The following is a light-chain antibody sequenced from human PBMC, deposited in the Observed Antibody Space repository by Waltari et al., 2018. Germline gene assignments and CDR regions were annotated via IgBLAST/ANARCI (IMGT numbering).Light chain of an antibody. CDR1: SRDVGGYIF. J-gene: IGLJ1*01. Sequence: QSALTQPASVSGSPGQSIPTSSPGTSRDVGGYIFPPWYQVHPGKFPKLIIYEVNRRPSGVSNRFSGSKSGNTASLTISGLQAEDEADFYCSSYASSGTLVFGSGTKVTVL. CDR2: EVN. CDR3: SSYASSGTLV. V-gene: IGLV2-14*01.